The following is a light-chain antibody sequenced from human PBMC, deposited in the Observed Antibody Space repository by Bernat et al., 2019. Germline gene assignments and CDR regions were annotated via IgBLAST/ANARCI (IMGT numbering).Light chain of an antibody. CDR2: KAS. V-gene: IGKV1-5*01. Sequence: DIQMTQSPSSLSASVGDKVTITCQASQSISGWLAWYQQKPGKAPRALIYKASSLESGVPSRFSGSGSGTDFTLTISSLQPEDFATYYCQQYNSAPWTFGQGTKVEIK. J-gene: IGKJ1*01. CDR1: QSISGW. CDR3: QQYNSAPWT.